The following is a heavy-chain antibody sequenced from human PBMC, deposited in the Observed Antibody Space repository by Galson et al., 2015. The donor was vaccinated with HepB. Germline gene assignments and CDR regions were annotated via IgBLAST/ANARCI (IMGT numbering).Heavy chain of an antibody. CDR1: GGSSSGNS. J-gene: IGHJ4*02. CDR2: ISHSGST. D-gene: IGHD2/OR15-2a*01. CDR3: ARDGYLGLLYYFDY. Sequence: LSLTCSFYGGSSSGNSWSWIRQPPGKGLEYIGEISHSGSTNYSPSLKSRVTISVDMSKNQFSLRLTSVTPEDTAVYYCARDGYLGLLYYFDYWSQGTLVTVSS. V-gene: IGHV4-34*01.